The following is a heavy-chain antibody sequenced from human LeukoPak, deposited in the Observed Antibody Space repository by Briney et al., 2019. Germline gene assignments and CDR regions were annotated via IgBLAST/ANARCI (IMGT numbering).Heavy chain of an antibody. V-gene: IGHV3-21*01. CDR2: ISSSSSYI. D-gene: IGHD3-16*02. Sequence: GGSLRLSCAASGFTFSSYSMNWVRQAPGKGLEWVSSISSSSSYIYYADSVKGRFTISRDNAKNSLYLQMNSLRAEDTAVYYCARDQYDYVWGSHHNLHIDYWGQGTLVTVSS. CDR3: ARDQYDYVWGSHHNLHIDY. CDR1: GFTFSSYS. J-gene: IGHJ4*02.